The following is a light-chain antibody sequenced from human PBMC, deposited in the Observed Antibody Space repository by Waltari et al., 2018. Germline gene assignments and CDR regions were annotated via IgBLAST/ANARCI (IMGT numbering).Light chain of an antibody. CDR2: DNN. Sequence: QSVLTQPPSVSGDPGQRVTIPCTGSSSNIGGNYVHWYQQFPGTAPKLLIYDNNTRPSGISDRFPGSKSGTSASLTITGLQPGDEADYYCGAWDSSLSAGLFGGGTRLTVL. J-gene: IGLJ2*01. CDR1: SSNIGGNY. V-gene: IGLV1-51*01. CDR3: GAWDSSLSAGL.